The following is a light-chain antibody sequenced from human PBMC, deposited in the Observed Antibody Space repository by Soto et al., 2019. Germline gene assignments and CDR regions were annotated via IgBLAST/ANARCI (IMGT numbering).Light chain of an antibody. CDR2: GAS. J-gene: IGKJ1*01. CDR3: QQYNNWPRT. Sequence: MTQSPATLSVSPGERATLSCRASQSVANDLAWYQHKPGQAPRLLTHGASTRATGIPARFSGSGSGTEFTLTISSLQSEDFAVYYCQQYNNWPRTFGQGTKVDIK. V-gene: IGKV3-15*01. CDR1: QSVAND.